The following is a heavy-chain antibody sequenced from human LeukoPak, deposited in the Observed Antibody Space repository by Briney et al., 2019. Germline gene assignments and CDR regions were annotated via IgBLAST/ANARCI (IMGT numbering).Heavy chain of an antibody. CDR1: GFTFSNAW. V-gene: IGHV3-15*01. J-gene: IGHJ3*02. CDR3: TTDGYSAFDI. Sequence: GGSLRLSCAASGFTFSNAWMSWVRQAPGKGLEWVGRIKSKTDGWTTDYAAPVKGRSTISRDDSKNTLYLQMNSLKTEDTAVYYCTTDGYSAFDIWGQGTMVTVSS. D-gene: IGHD5-12*01. CDR2: IKSKTDGWTT.